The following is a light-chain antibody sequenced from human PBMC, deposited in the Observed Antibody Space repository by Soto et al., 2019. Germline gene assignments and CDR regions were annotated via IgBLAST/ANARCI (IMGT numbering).Light chain of an antibody. CDR1: QSVSSY. V-gene: IGKV3-11*01. Sequence: EIVFTQSPATLSLSPGERATLSCRASQSVSSYLAWYQQKPGQAPGLLIYDASNRATGIPARFSGSGSGTDFTLTISSLEPEDFAVYYCQQRSNWPPQTFGQGTKVDIK. CDR3: QQRSNWPPQT. J-gene: IGKJ1*01. CDR2: DAS.